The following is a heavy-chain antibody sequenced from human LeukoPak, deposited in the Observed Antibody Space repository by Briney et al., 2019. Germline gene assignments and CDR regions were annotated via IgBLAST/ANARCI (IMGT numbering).Heavy chain of an antibody. CDR3: ARVQDTRDFDY. J-gene: IGHJ4*02. D-gene: IGHD2-2*01. CDR2: MNPNSGNT. V-gene: IGHV1-8*02. Sequence: ASVKVSCKASGYTFNNHYMYWVRQATGQGLEWMGWMNPNSGNTGYAQKFQGRVTMTRNTSISTAYMELSSLRSEDTTVYYCARVQDTRDFDYWGQGTLVTVSS. CDR1: GYTFNNHY.